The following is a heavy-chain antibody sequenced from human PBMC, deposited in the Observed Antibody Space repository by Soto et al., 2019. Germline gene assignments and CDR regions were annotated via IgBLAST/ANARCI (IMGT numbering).Heavy chain of an antibody. CDR2: VYHTGAT. CDR3: ARGGNRYSNVASGVGGFDY. D-gene: IGHD5-12*01. Sequence: ETLSLTCTVSGASISSSYWSWIRQSPERGLEWIAYVYHTGATNYNPSLKSRVTISLDTSKGQFSLNLTSLTTADTAVYFCARGGNRYSNVASGVGGFDYWGQGSLVTVSS. J-gene: IGHJ4*02. V-gene: IGHV4-59*01. CDR1: GASISSSY.